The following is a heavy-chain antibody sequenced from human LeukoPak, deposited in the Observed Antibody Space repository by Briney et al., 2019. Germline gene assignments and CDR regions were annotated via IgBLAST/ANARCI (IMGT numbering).Heavy chain of an antibody. CDR2: ISVSGGGT. CDR3: VKDWRDDSNCGNDCLQY. D-gene: IGHD2-21*01. CDR1: GFTFSTYD. V-gene: IGHV3-23*01. J-gene: IGHJ4*02. Sequence: GGSLRLSCVASGFTFSTYDMTWVRQAPGKGLEWVSSISVSGGGTYYADSVRDRLTISRDISENTLFLHMNSLRAEDTAVYYCVKDWRDDSNCGNDCLQYWGQGTLVTVFS.